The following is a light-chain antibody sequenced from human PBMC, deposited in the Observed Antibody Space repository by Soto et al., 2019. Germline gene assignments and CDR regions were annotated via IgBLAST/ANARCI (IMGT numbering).Light chain of an antibody. CDR2: DVN. CDR1: SSDVGGYNY. J-gene: IGLJ1*01. Sequence: LTQPASVSGSPGQSIAISCTGTSSDVGGYNYVSWYQQHPGKAPKLMVYDVNDRPSGVSDRFSGSKSGNTASLTISGLQAEDEADYYCSSYTSSSTYVFGTGTKVTVL. CDR3: SSYTSSSTYV. V-gene: IGLV2-14*01.